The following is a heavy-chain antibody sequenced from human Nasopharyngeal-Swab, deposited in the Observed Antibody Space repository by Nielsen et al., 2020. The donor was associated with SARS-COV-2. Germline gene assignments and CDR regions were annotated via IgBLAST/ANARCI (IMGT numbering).Heavy chain of an antibody. J-gene: IGHJ5*02. CDR2: IWYDGTNK. CDR1: GFTFSNYG. V-gene: IGHV3-33*01. D-gene: IGHD1-1*01. Sequence: GESLKISCAASGFTFSNYGMHRVRQAPGKGLEWVANIWYDGTNKYYADSVKGRFTISRDNTKNMLYLQMNSLRAEDSSVYFCARAGTGRADPTAWGQGALVTVSS. CDR3: ARAGTGRADPTA.